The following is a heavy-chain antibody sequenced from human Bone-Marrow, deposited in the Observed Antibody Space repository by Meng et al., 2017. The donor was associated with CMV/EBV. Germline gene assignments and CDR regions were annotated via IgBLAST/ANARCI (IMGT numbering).Heavy chain of an antibody. J-gene: IGHJ4*02. CDR3: ARGVGGFDY. V-gene: IGHV3-74*01. Sequence: GAASEFTFNNFWRHGVRKGPGKGMEWVSHIISDASITSYADSVKGRFTISRDNAKNTLYLQMNSLRDDDTAVYYCARGVGGFDYWGQGILVTVSS. D-gene: IGHD3-16*01. CDR2: IISDASIT. CDR1: EFTFNNFW.